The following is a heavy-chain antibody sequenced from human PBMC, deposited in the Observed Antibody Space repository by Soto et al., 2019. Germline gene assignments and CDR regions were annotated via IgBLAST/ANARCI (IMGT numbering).Heavy chain of an antibody. Sequence: EVLLLESGGALVQPGGPRRFSGEALGFTFSSYPMNWFGQPPGKGLECVGGISGSGGSTHYTDSVKGRFTISRDNSKNTLFLQMNSLRVDDTAVYYCVRRGVYKPDFWGQGTLVTVSS. CDR2: ISGSGGST. CDR3: VRRGVYKPDF. D-gene: IGHD6-13*01. CDR1: GFTFSSYP. J-gene: IGHJ4*02. V-gene: IGHV3-23*01.